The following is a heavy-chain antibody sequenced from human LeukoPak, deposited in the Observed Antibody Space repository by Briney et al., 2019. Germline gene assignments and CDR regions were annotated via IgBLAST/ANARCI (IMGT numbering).Heavy chain of an antibody. Sequence: SETLSLTCAVYGVSFSGYYWIWIRQPPGKGLEWIGEINHSGSTNYNPSLKSRVTISVETSKNQFSLKLSYVTAADTAVYYCARLNYYGGNSSAYWGQGTLVTVSS. J-gene: IGHJ4*02. V-gene: IGHV4-34*01. CDR3: ARLNYYGGNSSAY. CDR1: GVSFSGYY. CDR2: INHSGST. D-gene: IGHD4-23*01.